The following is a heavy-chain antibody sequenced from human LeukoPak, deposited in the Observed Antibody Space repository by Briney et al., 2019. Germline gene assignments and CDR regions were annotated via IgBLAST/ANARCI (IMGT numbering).Heavy chain of an antibody. CDR2: IYYSGST. V-gene: IGHV4-39*07. Sequence: SETLSLTCTVSGVSISSSNSYWGWIRQPPGKGLEWIGSIYYSGSTYYNPSLKSRVTISVDTSKNQFSLKLSSVTAADTAVYYCAETNSGSYYLFDYWGQGTLVTVSS. CDR1: GVSISSSNSY. CDR3: AETNSGSYYLFDY. J-gene: IGHJ4*02. D-gene: IGHD1-26*01.